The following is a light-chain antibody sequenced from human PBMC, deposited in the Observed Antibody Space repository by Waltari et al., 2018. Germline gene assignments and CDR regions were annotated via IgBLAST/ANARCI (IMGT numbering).Light chain of an antibody. CDR1: HSNIGIHY. Sequence: SVLTQPPSVSAAPGQRVTISCSGSHSNIGIHYVSWYQQFPGAAPKLLIYERNRRPPGIPYRFSASKSDTSATLDISGLQTGDEAHYYCGTWDSSLSDGRLFGGGTKLTVL. V-gene: IGLV1-51*02. CDR3: GTWDSSLSDGRL. J-gene: IGLJ3*02. CDR2: ERN.